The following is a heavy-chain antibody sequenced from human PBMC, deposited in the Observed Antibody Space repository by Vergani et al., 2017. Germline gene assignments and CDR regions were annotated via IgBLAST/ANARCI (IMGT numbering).Heavy chain of an antibody. CDR3: ARAADQRLYMDV. CDR1: GFTFSSYA. Sequence: EVQLLESGGGLVQPGGSLRLSCAASGFTFSSYAMSWVRQAPGKGLEWVSAISGSGGSTYYADSVKGRFTISRDNAKNSLYLQMNSLRAEDTAVYYCARAADQRLYMDVWGKGTTVTVSS. CDR2: ISGSGGST. J-gene: IGHJ6*03. V-gene: IGHV3-23*01.